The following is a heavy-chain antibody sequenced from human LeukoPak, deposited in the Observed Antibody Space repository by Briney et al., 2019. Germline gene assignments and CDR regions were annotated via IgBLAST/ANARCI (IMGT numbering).Heavy chain of an antibody. V-gene: IGHV4-39*07. D-gene: IGHD1-26*01. J-gene: IGHJ4*02. CDR3: ARDGGRLGATFN. CDR1: GGSISSSTYY. Sequence: SETLSLTCTVSGGSISSSTYYWGWIRQPPGKGLEWIGSIYYGGSTYYNPSLKSRVTISVDTSKNQFSLKLSSVTAADTAVYYCARDGGRLGATFNWGQGTLVTVSS. CDR2: IYYGGST.